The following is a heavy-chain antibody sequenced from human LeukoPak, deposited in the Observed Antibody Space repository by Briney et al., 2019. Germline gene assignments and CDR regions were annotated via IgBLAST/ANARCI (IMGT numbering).Heavy chain of an antibody. J-gene: IGHJ4*02. D-gene: IGHD2-15*01. V-gene: IGHV3-30*02. CDR2: IRHDVGSK. CDR3: AKGYLGLCTGGTCFHFDY. CDR1: GFTFSNYV. Sequence: PRGSLRLSCAASGFTFSNYVIHCVRRAPGTGLEWVAFIRHDVGSKLYADSVRGRFTISRDNTKNTLYLQMDSLRDEDTAVYYCAKGYLGLCTGGTCFHFDYWGQGTLVTVSS.